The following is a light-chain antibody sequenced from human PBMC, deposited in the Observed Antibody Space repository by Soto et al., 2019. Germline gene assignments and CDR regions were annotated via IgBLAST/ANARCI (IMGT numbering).Light chain of an antibody. CDR3: QQYGTSPWT. CDR1: QSVNSDY. J-gene: IGKJ1*01. Sequence: EIVLPQSPGTLSLFPGERATLSCRATQSVNSDYLAWYQQKPGQAPRLLIYIASRRATGIPDRFSGSGSGTDFTLTISRLEPEDFAVYYCQQYGTSPWTFGQGTKVEIK. CDR2: IAS. V-gene: IGKV3-20*01.